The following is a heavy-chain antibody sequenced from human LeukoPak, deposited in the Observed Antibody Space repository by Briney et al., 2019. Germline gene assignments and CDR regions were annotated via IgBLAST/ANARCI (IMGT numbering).Heavy chain of an antibody. CDR2: IIPIFGTA. CDR3: ARVGQLVADAFDI. Sequence: SVKISCKASGGTFSSYAISWVRQAPGQGLEWMGRIIPIFGTANYAQKFQGRVTITTDESTSTAYMELSSLRSEDTAVYYCARVGQLVADAFDIWGQGTMVTVSS. D-gene: IGHD6-6*01. CDR1: GGTFSSYA. V-gene: IGHV1-69*05. J-gene: IGHJ3*02.